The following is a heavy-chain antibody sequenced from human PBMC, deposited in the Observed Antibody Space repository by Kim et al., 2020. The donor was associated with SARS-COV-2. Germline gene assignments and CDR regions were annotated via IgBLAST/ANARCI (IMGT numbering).Heavy chain of an antibody. V-gene: IGHV1-3*01. CDR3: ARAIEDYGDPFFDY. J-gene: IGHJ4*02. D-gene: IGHD4-17*01. Sequence: YSQEYQGRVTITRETSASTAYMELSSLRSEDTAVYYCARAIEDYGDPFFDYWGQGTLVTVSS.